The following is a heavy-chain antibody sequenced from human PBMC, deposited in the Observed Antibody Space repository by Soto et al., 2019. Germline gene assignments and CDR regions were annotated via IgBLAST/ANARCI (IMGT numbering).Heavy chain of an antibody. CDR2: ISAYNANT. J-gene: IGHJ5*02. V-gene: IGHV1-18*01. CDR3: ARGENWFDP. Sequence: ASVKISCRASGYTVPSTGINWVRQAPGQGHEWMGWISAYNANTHYAQKLQGRVTMTTDTFTSTAYMELRSLRSDDTAVYYCARGENWFDPWGQGTLVTVSS. CDR1: GYTVPSTG.